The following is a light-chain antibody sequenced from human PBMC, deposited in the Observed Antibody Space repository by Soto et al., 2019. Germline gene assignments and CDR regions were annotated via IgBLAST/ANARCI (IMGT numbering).Light chain of an antibody. CDR3: QHYNSYMWT. CDR1: QSISSW. V-gene: IGKV1-5*01. J-gene: IGKJ1*01. Sequence: DIQMTQSPSSLSASVGDRVTITCRASQSISSWLAWYQQKPGKAPKLLIYDASSLESGGPSRFSGSGSGTEFTLTISSLQPDDFATYYCQHYNSYMWTFGQGTKVEIK. CDR2: DAS.